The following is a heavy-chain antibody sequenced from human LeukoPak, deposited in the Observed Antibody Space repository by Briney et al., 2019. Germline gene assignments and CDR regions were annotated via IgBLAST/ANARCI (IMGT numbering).Heavy chain of an antibody. Sequence: GSLRLSCATSGFTFSSYVMSWVRQAPGKGLEWVSSISASDVSTYYADSVKGRFTISRDNPKNTLYLQMNSLRAEDTAVYFCAKVDCGSPGCRRFDLWGRGTLVTVSS. CDR2: ISASDVST. V-gene: IGHV3-23*01. CDR1: GFTFSSYV. CDR3: AKVDCGSPGCRRFDL. D-gene: IGHD2-2*01. J-gene: IGHJ2*01.